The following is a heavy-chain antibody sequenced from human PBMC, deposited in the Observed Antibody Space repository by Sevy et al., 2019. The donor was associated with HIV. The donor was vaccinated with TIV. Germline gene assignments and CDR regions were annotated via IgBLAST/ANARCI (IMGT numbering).Heavy chain of an antibody. V-gene: IGHV3-33*01. CDR2: IWSDGAYE. J-gene: IGHJ4*02. D-gene: IGHD1-26*01. CDR1: GFTFSSYA. CDR3: ARRFNIVGVTHFDY. Sequence: GGSLRLSCAASGFTFSSYAMHWVRQAPGKGLEWVAIIWSDGAYEYYADSVKGRFTISRDNSKNTLYLQMNSLRDEDTAEYFCARRFNIVGVTHFDYWGQGTLVTVSS.